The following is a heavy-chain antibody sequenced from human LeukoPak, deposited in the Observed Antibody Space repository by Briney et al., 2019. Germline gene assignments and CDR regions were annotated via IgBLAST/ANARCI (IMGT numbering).Heavy chain of an antibody. D-gene: IGHD1-26*01. CDR2: ISAYNGNT. V-gene: IGHV1-18*01. CDR1: GYTFTNYD. J-gene: IGHJ3*02. CDR3: ARKRVGSDGAFDI. Sequence: GASVKVSCKAFGYTFTNYDINWVRQAPGQGLEWMGWISAYNGNTNYAQKLQGRVTMTTDTSTSTAYMELRSLRSDDTAVYYCARKRVGSDGAFDIWGQGTMVTVSS.